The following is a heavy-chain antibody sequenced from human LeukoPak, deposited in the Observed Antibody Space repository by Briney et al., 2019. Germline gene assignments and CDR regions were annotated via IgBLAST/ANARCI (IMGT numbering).Heavy chain of an antibody. V-gene: IGHV4-59*08. CDR1: GGSMSGYH. Sequence: PSETLSLTCTVSGGSMSGYHWSWIRQPPGKGLEWIGYISYSGSTNYSPSLKSRVTISEDMSKNQFSLKLSSVTAADTAVYYCARPSSSSGYYYDAFDIWGQGTMVTVSS. J-gene: IGHJ3*02. CDR2: ISYSGST. D-gene: IGHD3-22*01. CDR3: ARPSSSSGYYYDAFDI.